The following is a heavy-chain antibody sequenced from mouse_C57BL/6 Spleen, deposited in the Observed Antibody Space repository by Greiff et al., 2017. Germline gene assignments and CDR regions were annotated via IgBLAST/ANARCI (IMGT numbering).Heavy chain of an antibody. J-gene: IGHJ1*03. CDR3: ARGAHYYGSSYDWYFDV. CDR1: GYSITSGYY. CDR2: ISYDGSN. V-gene: IGHV3-6*01. Sequence: EVKLMESGPGLVKPSQSLSLTCSVTGYSITSGYYWNWIRQFPGNKLEWMGYISYDGSNNYNPSLKNRISITRDTSKNQFFLKLNSVTTEDTATYYCARGAHYYGSSYDWYFDVWGTGTTVTVSS. D-gene: IGHD1-1*01.